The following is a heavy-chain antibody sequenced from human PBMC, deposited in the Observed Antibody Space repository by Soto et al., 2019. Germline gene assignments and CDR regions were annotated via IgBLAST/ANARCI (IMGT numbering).Heavy chain of an antibody. CDR3: ARCENCKTPTSGFDT. CDR1: ECKFVAYG. V-gene: IGHV5-51*01. Sequence: YKGSECKFVAYGINWVVKKPGKGLEWMGIIYPGDSDTRYSPSFQGQVTISVDKSINAAYLQWSSLKASDSAIYYCARCENCKTPTSGFDTWGQRTLGTVPS. CDR2: IYPGDSDT. D-gene: IGHD1-1*01. J-gene: IGHJ5*02.